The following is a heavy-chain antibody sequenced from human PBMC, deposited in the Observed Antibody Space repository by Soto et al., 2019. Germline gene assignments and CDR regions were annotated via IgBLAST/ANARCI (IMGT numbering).Heavy chain of an antibody. V-gene: IGHV3-48*03. J-gene: IGHJ4*02. CDR2: ISSSGSTI. D-gene: IGHD1-26*01. CDR3: ARVWELGSVDY. Sequence: EVQLVESGGGLVQPGGSLRLSCAASGFTFSSYEMNWVRQAPGKGLEWVSYISSSGSTIYYADSVKGRFTISRDNAKNSRYLQMNSLRAEDTAVYYCARVWELGSVDYWGQGTLVTVSS. CDR1: GFTFSSYE.